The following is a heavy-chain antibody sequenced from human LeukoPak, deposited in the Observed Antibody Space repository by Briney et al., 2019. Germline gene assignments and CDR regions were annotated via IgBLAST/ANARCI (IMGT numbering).Heavy chain of an antibody. Sequence: GESLKISCKGSGYSFTSYWIGWVRQMPGKGLEWMGIIYPGDSDTRYSPSFQGQVTISADKSISTAYLQWSSLKASDTAMYYCARLYYGDYINNWYFDLWGRGTLVTVSS. CDR3: ARLYYGDYINNWYFDL. V-gene: IGHV5-51*01. CDR1: GYSFTSYW. J-gene: IGHJ2*01. D-gene: IGHD4-17*01. CDR2: IYPGDSDT.